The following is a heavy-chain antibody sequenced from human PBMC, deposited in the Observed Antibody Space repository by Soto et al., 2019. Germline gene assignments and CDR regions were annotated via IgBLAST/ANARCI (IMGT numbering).Heavy chain of an antibody. Sequence: EVQLLESGGGLVQPGGSLRLSCAASGFTFSSYAMSWVRQAPGKGLEWVSAISGSGGSTYYADSVKGRFTTSRDNSKNTLYRQMNSLRAEDTALDYGAKRRILVVPVAAHDHWGRGTLVTVSS. D-gene: IGHD2-2*01. V-gene: IGHV3-23*01. CDR1: GFTFSSYA. CDR3: AKRRILVVPVAAHDH. CDR2: ISGSGGST. J-gene: IGHJ2*01.